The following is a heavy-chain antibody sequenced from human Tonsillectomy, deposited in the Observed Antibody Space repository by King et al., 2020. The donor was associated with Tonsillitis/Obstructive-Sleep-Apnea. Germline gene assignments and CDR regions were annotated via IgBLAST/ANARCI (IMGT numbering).Heavy chain of an antibody. CDR3: ARDGAAPESPGDV. V-gene: IGHV3-33*01. D-gene: IGHD3-16*01. Sequence: QLVPSGGGVVPPGRSLRLSCAASGFPFSSYGLHWVRQAPGKGLEWVAIIRYDGSNKYYVDSVKGRFTISRDNSKNPLYLQMNNLRAEAPAGEDGARDGAAPESPGDVWGQGTRGTGSA. CDR2: IRYDGSNK. CDR1: GFPFSSYG. J-gene: IGHJ4*02.